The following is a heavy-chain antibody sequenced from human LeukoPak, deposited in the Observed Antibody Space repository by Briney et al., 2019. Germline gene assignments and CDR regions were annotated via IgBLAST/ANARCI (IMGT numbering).Heavy chain of an antibody. CDR3: ARSRQGEDYFDY. Sequence: SETLSLTCAVYGGSFSDFYWSWIRQPPGKGLEWIGEINHSGSTNYNPSLKSRVTISVDTSKSQFSLKLSSVTAADTAVYYCARSRQGEDYFDYWGQGTLVTVSS. CDR2: INHSGST. V-gene: IGHV4-34*01. J-gene: IGHJ4*02. CDR1: GGSFSDFY. D-gene: IGHD3-16*01.